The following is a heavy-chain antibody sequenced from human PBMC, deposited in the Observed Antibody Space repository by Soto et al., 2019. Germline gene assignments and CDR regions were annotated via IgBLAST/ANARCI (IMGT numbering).Heavy chain of an antibody. J-gene: IGHJ6*02. D-gene: IGHD3-10*01. CDR1: GGTFSSYA. CDR2: IIPIFGTA. CDR3: ARTAGEMVRGVILNFGREDPAYYYYGMDV. Sequence: QVQLVQSGAEVKKPGSSVKVSCKASGGTFSSYAISWVRQAPGQGLEWMGGIIPIFGTANYAQKFQGRVTITADEASSTEYMELSSLRSEDTAVYYCARTAGEMVRGVILNFGREDPAYYYYGMDVWGQGTTVTVSS. V-gene: IGHV1-69*01.